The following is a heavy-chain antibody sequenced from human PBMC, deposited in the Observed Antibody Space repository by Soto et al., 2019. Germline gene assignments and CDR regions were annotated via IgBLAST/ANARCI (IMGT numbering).Heavy chain of an antibody. CDR2: IWYDGSNK. Sequence: GGSLRLSCAASGFTFSSYGMHWVRQAPGKGLEWVAVIWYDGSNKYYADSVKGRFTISRDNSKNTLYLQMNSLRAEDTAVYYCARETDGDAFDIWGQGTMVTVSS. J-gene: IGHJ3*02. CDR3: ARETDGDAFDI. CDR1: GFTFSSYG. V-gene: IGHV3-33*01.